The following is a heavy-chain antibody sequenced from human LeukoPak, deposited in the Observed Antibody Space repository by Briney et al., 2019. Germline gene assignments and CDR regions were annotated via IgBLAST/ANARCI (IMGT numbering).Heavy chain of an antibody. CDR3: ARYRGIDY. J-gene: IGHJ4*02. V-gene: IGHV4-34*01. D-gene: IGHD3-10*01. CDR1: GGSFSGYY. Sequence: PSQTLSLTCAFYGGSFSGYYWSWIRQPPGKGLEWIGEINHSGSANYNPSLKSRVTISVDTSKNQFSLKVSSVTAADSAVYYCARYRGIDYWGQGTLVTVSS. CDR2: INHSGSA.